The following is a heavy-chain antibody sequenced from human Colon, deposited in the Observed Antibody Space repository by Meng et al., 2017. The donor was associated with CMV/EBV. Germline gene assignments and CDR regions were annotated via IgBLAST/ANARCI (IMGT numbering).Heavy chain of an antibody. D-gene: IGHD1-26*01. CDR2: IFSAGGS. V-gene: IGHV3-53*01. CDR1: GFPFSLFT. CDR3: ARGLTHLGGSTLRAFDY. Sequence: GESLKISCVASGFPFSLFTMHWVRQAPGKGLEWVSVIFSAGGSYYADSVKGRFTISRDISKNMVFLAMNGLTAEDTAVYYCARGLTHLGGSTLRAFDYWGQGTLVTVSS. J-gene: IGHJ4*02.